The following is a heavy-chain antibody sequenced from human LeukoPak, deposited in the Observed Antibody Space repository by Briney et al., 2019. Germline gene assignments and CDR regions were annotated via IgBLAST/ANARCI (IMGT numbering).Heavy chain of an antibody. J-gene: IGHJ4*02. Sequence: SVKVSCKVSGYTLTELSMHWVRQAPGQGLEWMGWINPDSGGTKYAQKFQGRVSMTRDTSSSTAYMELSRLRSDDTAVYYCARAHDFWSGFYPVDYWGQGTLVTVSS. CDR2: INPDSGGT. D-gene: IGHD3-3*01. CDR1: GYTLTELS. V-gene: IGHV1-2*02. CDR3: ARAHDFWSGFYPVDY.